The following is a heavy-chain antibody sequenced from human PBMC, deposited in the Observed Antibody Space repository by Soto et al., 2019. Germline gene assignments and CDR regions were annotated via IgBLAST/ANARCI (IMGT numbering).Heavy chain of an antibody. Sequence: GGSLRLSCAASGFTFSSYGMHWVRQAPGKGLEWVAVIWYDGSNEYYADSVKGRFTISRDNSKNTLFLQMSSLRAEDTAVYFCARAPAMTTVTTSRFDYWGQGTLVTVSS. V-gene: IGHV3-33*01. CDR1: GFTFSSYG. D-gene: IGHD4-17*01. J-gene: IGHJ4*02. CDR2: IWYDGSNE. CDR3: ARAPAMTTVTTSRFDY.